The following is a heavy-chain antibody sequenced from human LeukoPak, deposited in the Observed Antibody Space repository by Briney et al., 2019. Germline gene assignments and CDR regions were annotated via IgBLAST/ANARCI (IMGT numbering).Heavy chain of an antibody. V-gene: IGHV1-2*02. D-gene: IGHD6-6*01. J-gene: IGHJ4*02. Sequence: GASVKVSCKASGYTFTGYYMHWVRQAPGQGLECMGWINPNSGGTNYAQKFQGRVTMTRDTSISTAYMELSRLRSDDTAVYYCARSPYSSSPFDYWGQGTLVTVSS. CDR3: ARSPYSSSPFDY. CDR2: INPNSGGT. CDR1: GYTFTGYY.